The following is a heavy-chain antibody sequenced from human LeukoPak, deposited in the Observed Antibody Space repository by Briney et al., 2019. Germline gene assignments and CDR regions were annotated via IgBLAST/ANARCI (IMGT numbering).Heavy chain of an antibody. D-gene: IGHD6-19*01. J-gene: IGHJ4*02. CDR2: ISDSGDHT. CDR3: AKDRVSVAGSYDS. Sequence: GRSLRLSCAASGFTFSSYAMSWVRQAPGKGLEWVSGISDSGDHTYYADSVKGRFTISRDNSKNTFYMEMNSLRVEDTAMYYCAKDRVSVAGSYDSWGQGTLVTVSS. V-gene: IGHV3-23*01. CDR1: GFTFSSYA.